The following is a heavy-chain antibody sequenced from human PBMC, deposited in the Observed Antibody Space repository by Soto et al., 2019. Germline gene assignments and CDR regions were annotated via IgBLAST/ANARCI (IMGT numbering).Heavy chain of an antibody. J-gene: IGHJ3*02. CDR2: IIPIFGTA. CDR3: ARATRITMERGAFGI. D-gene: IGHD3-10*01. V-gene: IGHV1-69*06. Sequence: SVKVSCKASGGTFSSYAISWVRQAPGQGLEWMGGIIPIFGTANYAQKFQGRVTITADKSTSTAYMELSSLRSEDTAVYYCARATRITMERGAFGIWGQGTMVTVSS. CDR1: GGTFSSYA.